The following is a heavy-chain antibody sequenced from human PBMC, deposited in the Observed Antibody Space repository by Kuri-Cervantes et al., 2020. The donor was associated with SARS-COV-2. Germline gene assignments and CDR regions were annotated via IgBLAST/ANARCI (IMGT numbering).Heavy chain of an antibody. D-gene: IGHD5-24*01. CDR1: GFTFSSYV. CDR3: AKDAGDGYSFGDYFHGMDV. CDR2: ISYDGSNK. Sequence: GESLKISCAASGFTFSSYVMHWVRQAPGKGLEWVAVISYDGSNKYYADSVKGRFTISRDNAKNSVYLQMNSLRAEDSALYFCAKDAGDGYSFGDYFHGMDVWGRGTTVTVSS. V-gene: IGHV3-30-3*01. J-gene: IGHJ6*02.